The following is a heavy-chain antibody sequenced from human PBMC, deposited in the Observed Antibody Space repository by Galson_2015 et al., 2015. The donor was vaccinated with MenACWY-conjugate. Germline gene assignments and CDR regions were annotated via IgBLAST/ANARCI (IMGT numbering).Heavy chain of an antibody. CDR3: ARDNNWSFDS. J-gene: IGHJ4*02. D-gene: IGHD1-1*01. Sequence: SLRFSCAASGFTFNNYWMHWVRQRPGKGLEWISYIKADGSFSNYADSVKGRFTISTDNAKNMVYLQMDGLGDEDTAVYFCARDNNWSFDSWGQGTLVTVSS. V-gene: IGHV3-74*01. CDR2: IKADGSFS. CDR1: GFTFNNYW.